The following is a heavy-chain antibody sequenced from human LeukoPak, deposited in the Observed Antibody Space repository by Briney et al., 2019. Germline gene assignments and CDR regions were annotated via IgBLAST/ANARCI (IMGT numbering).Heavy chain of an antibody. V-gene: IGHV3-66*01. Sequence: PGGSLRLSCAASGFTLSSNYMSWVRPAPGEGLEWVSDIYSGGSTYYADSVKGRFTITRDNSKSTLYLQMNSLRAEDTAMYYCASLPASGIGWGQGTLVTVSS. CDR2: IYSGGST. CDR1: GFTLSSNY. J-gene: IGHJ4*02. CDR3: ASLPASGIG. D-gene: IGHD2-2*01.